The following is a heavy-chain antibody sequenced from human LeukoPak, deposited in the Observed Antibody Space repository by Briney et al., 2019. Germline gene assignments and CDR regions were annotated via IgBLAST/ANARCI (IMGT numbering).Heavy chain of an antibody. Sequence: GGSLRLSCAASGFTFSSYGMHWVRQAPGKGLEWVAFIRYDGSNKYYADSVKGRFTISRDNSKNTLYLQMNSLRAEDTAVYYCARVGWSYYDSSGRNLGDAFDIWGQGTMVTVSS. J-gene: IGHJ3*02. CDR1: GFTFSSYG. V-gene: IGHV3-30*02. CDR3: ARVGWSYYDSSGRNLGDAFDI. D-gene: IGHD3-22*01. CDR2: IRYDGSNK.